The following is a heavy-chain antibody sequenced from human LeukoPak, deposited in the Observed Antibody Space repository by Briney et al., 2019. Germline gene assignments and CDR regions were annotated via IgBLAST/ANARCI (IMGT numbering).Heavy chain of an antibody. CDR2: INWNGGST. CDR1: GFTFDDYG. J-gene: IGHJ4*02. V-gene: IGHV3-20*04. CDR3: AREQSDDYGDYVLKYYFDY. Sequence: GGSLRLSCAASGFTFDDYGMSWVRQAPGKGLEWVSGINWNGGSTGYADSVKGRFTISRDNAKNSLYLQMNSLRAEDTALYYCAREQSDDYGDYVLKYYFDYWGQGTLVTVSP. D-gene: IGHD4-17*01.